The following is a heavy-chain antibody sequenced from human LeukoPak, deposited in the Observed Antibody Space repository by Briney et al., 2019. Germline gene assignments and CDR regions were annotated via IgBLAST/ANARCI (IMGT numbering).Heavy chain of an antibody. J-gene: IGHJ4*02. V-gene: IGHV4-39*07. D-gene: IGHD2-15*01. Sequence: SETLSLTCTVSGGSISSSSYYWGWIRQPPGKGLEWIGSIYYSGSTYYNPSLKSRVTISVDTSKNQFSLKLSSVTAADTAVYYCAREGYCSGGSCYLGSDYWGQGTLVTVSS. CDR1: GGSISSSSYY. CDR2: IYYSGST. CDR3: AREGYCSGGSCYLGSDY.